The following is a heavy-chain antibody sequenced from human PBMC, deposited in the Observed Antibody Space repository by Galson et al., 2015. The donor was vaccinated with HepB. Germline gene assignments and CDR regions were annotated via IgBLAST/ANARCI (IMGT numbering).Heavy chain of an antibody. Sequence: SVKVSCKASGYTFTSYYMHWVRQAPGQGLEWTGIINPSGGSTSYAQKFQGRVTMTRDTSTSTVYMELSSLRSEDTAVYYCARDESYYDSSGYYPGYWAWAYYYYGMDVWGQGTTVTVSS. J-gene: IGHJ6*02. CDR3: ARDESYYDSSGYYPGYWAWAYYYYGMDV. CDR1: GYTFTSYY. D-gene: IGHD3-22*01. CDR2: INPSGGST. V-gene: IGHV1-46*01.